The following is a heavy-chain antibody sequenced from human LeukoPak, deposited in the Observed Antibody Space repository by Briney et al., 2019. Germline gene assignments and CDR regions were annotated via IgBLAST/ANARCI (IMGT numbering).Heavy chain of an antibody. J-gene: IGHJ6*03. CDR1: GYTFTSYG. D-gene: IGHD3-9*01. CDR2: ISAYNGNT. Sequence: ASVKVSCKASGYTFTSYGISWVRQAPGQGLEWMGWISAYNGNTNYAQKLQGRVTMTTDTSTSTAYMELRSLRSDDTAVYYCARDDILTGYTSHTSYYYYMDVWGKGTTVTVSS. V-gene: IGHV1-18*01. CDR3: ARDDILTGYTSHTSYYYYMDV.